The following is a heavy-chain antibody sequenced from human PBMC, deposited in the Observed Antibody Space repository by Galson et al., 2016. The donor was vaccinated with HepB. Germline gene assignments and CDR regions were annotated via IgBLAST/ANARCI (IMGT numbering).Heavy chain of an antibody. J-gene: IGHJ3*01. CDR1: GYSFTNYW. CDR3: ASRDLSGDGALEA. Sequence: QSGAEVKKPGESLKISCKGSGYSFTNYWIGWVRQMPGKGLEWMGIIYPGDSDTRFSPSFRGQVTISTDTSIRAAYLQWSSLKTTDTGMYYCASRDLSGDGALEAWGLGTRVTVSS. V-gene: IGHV5-51*01. CDR2: IYPGDSDT. D-gene: IGHD3-3*01.